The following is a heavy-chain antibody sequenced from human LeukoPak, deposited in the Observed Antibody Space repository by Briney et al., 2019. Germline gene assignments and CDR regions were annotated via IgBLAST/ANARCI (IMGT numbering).Heavy chain of an antibody. Sequence: GGSLRLSCAASGFTFSSYSMNWVRQAPAKGLEWVSSISSSSSYIYYADSVKGRFTISRDNAKNSLNLQMNSLRVEDTAVYYCARDGLVAVAGTVFDYWGQGTLVTVSS. CDR1: GFTFSSYS. J-gene: IGHJ4*02. CDR3: ARDGLVAVAGTVFDY. D-gene: IGHD6-19*01. V-gene: IGHV3-21*01. CDR2: ISSSSSYI.